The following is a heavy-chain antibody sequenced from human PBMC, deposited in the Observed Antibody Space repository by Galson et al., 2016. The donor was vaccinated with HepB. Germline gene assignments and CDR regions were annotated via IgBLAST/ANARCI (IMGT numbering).Heavy chain of an antibody. V-gene: IGHV1-18*01. J-gene: IGHJ4*02. CDR2: INGDNGDT. CDR3: ARPDGYGGYDCCLRH. Sequence: SVKVSCKTSGYTFSIYGITWVRQAPGQGLEWMGRINGDNGDTMYARKFQGRVTMTIDTSTTTAFMELRSLRSDDTAVYYCARPDGYGGYDCCLRHWGQGTLLTVS. CDR1: GYTFSIYG. D-gene: IGHD5-12*01.